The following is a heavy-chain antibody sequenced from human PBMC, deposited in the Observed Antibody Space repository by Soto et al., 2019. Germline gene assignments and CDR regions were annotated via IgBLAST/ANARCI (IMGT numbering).Heavy chain of an antibody. CDR1: GFTFDDYA. V-gene: IGHV3-9*01. CDR2: ISWNSGSI. CDR3: ARDLRDLGYSGGWPNNY. J-gene: IGHJ4*02. D-gene: IGHD6-19*01. Sequence: GGSLRLSCAASGFTFDDYAMHWVRQAPGKGLEWVSGISWNSGSIGYADSVKGRFTISRDNAKNSLYLQMNSLRAEDTAVYYCARDLRDLGYSGGWPNNYWGQGTLVTVSS.